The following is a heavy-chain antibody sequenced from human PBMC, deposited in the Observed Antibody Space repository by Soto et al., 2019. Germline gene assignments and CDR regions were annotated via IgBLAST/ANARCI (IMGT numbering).Heavy chain of an antibody. CDR3: ARTKQAYCGGDCWGYYFDY. J-gene: IGHJ4*02. CDR2: IYYSGIT. D-gene: IGHD2-21*02. CDR1: VGSTSSGGYY. Sequence: TLCLTCTVSVGSTSSGGYYWSWIRQHRGKGLEWIGYIYYSGITYYNPSLKSRVTISVDTSKNQFSLKLSSVTAADTAVYYCARTKQAYCGGDCWGYYFDYWGQGTLVTVSS. V-gene: IGHV4-31*03.